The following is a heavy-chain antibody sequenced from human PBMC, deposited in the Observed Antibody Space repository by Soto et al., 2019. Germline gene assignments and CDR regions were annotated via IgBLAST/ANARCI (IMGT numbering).Heavy chain of an antibody. J-gene: IGHJ6*02. Sequence: GGSLRLSCAASGFTFSNYGMHWVRQAPGKGLVWVSRINSDGSSTSYADSVKGRFTISRDNAKNTLYLQMNSLRAEDTAVYYCARKEEHTDILTRYSYKYYGMDVWGQGTKVTVYS. CDR2: INSDGSST. D-gene: IGHD3-9*01. CDR1: GFTFSNYG. CDR3: ARKEEHTDILTRYSYKYYGMDV. V-gene: IGHV3-74*01.